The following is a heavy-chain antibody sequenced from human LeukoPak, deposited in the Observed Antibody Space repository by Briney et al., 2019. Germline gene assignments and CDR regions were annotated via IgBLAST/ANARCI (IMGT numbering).Heavy chain of an antibody. J-gene: IGHJ4*02. CDR1: GYTFTSYD. CDR3: ARGLRIAVAGSGTLGY. CDR2: MNPNSGST. Sequence: GASVKVSCKASGYTFTSYDINWVRQATGQGLEWMGWMNPNSGSTGYAQKFQGRVTMTRNTSISTAYMELSSLRSEDTAVYYCARGLRIAVAGSGTLGYWGQGTLVTVSS. D-gene: IGHD6-19*01. V-gene: IGHV1-8*01.